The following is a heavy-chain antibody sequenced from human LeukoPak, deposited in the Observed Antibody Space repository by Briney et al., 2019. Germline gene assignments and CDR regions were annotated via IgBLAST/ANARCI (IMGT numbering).Heavy chain of an antibody. CDR3: AKGLVGATRGGFDY. J-gene: IGHJ4*02. Sequence: GGSLRLSCEASGFTFSSYAMSWFRQAPGKGLEWFSAISGSGGSTYYADSVKGRFTISRDNSKNTLYLQMNSLRAEDTAVYYCAKGLVGATRGGFDYWGQGTLVTVSS. CDR2: ISGSGGST. D-gene: IGHD1-26*01. V-gene: IGHV3-23*01. CDR1: GFTFSSYA.